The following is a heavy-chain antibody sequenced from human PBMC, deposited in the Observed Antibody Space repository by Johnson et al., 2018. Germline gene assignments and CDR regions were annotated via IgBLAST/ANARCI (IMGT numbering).Heavy chain of an antibody. CDR2: IKSTTDGRTI. Sequence: EVQLVETGGGLVKPGGSLTLFCAASGFTFSNVWMSWVRQAPGKGLEWVGRIKSTTDGRTIAYAAPVKGRFIISRDDSKNMLFVQENRLKAEDTALYYCTTDFTAGCDSDAFDIWVQGTMVTVSS. D-gene: IGHD2-21*01. CDR3: TTDFTAGCDSDAFDI. CDR1: GFTFSNVW. J-gene: IGHJ3*02. V-gene: IGHV3-15*01.